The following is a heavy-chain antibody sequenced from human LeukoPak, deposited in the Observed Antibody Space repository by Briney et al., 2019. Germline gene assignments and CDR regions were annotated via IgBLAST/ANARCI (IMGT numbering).Heavy chain of an antibody. CDR1: GYTFTSYS. CDR3: AKDRWRDGSSSFDN. Sequence: ASVNVSCKASGYTFTSYSVNGVRQARGHGREWMGWISTYNGNSNYAQKLQGRVTMTTDPSTSTAYMELRSLRSDDTAMYYCAKDRWRDGSSSFDNWGQGTLVTVSS. V-gene: IGHV1-18*01. J-gene: IGHJ4*02. CDR2: ISTYNGNS. D-gene: IGHD6-6*01.